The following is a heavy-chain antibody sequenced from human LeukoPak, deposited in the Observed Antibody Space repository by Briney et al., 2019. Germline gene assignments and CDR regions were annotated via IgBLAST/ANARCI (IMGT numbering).Heavy chain of an antibody. CDR2: INPSGGST. CDR1: GYTFTSYY. D-gene: IGHD6-19*01. Sequence: PVASVKVSCKASGYTFTSYYMHWVRQAPGQGLELTGIINPSGGSTSYAQKFQGRVTMTRDMSTSTVYMELSSLRSEDTAVYYCARDLSTSCYLGSGWYSCLGPDAFDIWGQGTMVTVSS. J-gene: IGHJ3*02. CDR3: ARDLSTSCYLGSGWYSCLGPDAFDI. V-gene: IGHV1-46*01.